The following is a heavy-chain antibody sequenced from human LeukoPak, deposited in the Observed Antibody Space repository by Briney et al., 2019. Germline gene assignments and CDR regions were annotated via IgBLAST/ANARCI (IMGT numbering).Heavy chain of an antibody. CDR1: GGSFSGYY. D-gene: IGHD6-6*01. V-gene: IGHV4-34*01. J-gene: IGHJ6*03. Sequence: SETLSLTCAVYGGSFSGYYWSWIRQPPGKGLEWIGEINHSGSTNYNPSLKSRVTISVDTSKNQFSLKLSSVTAADTAVYYCARARQQLEYYYYYYMDVWGKGTTVTVSS. CDR2: INHSGST. CDR3: ARARQQLEYYYYYYMDV.